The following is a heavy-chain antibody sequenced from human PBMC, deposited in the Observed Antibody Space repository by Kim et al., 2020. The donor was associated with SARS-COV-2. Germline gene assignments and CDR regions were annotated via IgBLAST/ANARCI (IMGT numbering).Heavy chain of an antibody. CDR3: AKDRASKQDPNLIFDY. CDR2: IWYDGSNK. D-gene: IGHD3-10*01. Sequence: GGSLRLSCAASGFTFSSYGMHWVRQAPGKGLEWVAVIWYDGSNKYYADSVKGRFTISRDNSKNTLYLQMNSLRAEDTAVYYCAKDRASKQDPNLIFDYWGQGTLVTVSS. V-gene: IGHV3-33*06. J-gene: IGHJ4*02. CDR1: GFTFSSYG.